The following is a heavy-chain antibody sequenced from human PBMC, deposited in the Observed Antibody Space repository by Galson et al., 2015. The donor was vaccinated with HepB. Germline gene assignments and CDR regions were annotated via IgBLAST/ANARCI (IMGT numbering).Heavy chain of an antibody. CDR2: INAGNGNT. J-gene: IGHJ5*02. Sequence: SVKVSCKASGYTFTSYAMHWVRQAPGQRLEWMGWINAGNGNTKYSQKFQGRVTITRDTSASTAYMELSSLRSEDTAVYYCARVDNWLYGDYVWFDPWGQGTLVTVSS. CDR3: ARVDNWLYGDYVWFDP. CDR1: GYTFTSYA. V-gene: IGHV1-3*01. D-gene: IGHD4-17*01.